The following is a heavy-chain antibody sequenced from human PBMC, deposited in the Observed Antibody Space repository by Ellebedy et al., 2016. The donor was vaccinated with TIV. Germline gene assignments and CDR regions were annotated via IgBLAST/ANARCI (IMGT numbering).Heavy chain of an antibody. CDR2: IVVGSGNT. CDR1: GFTFTSSA. Sequence: AASVKVSCKASGFTFTSSAMQWVRQARGQRLEWIGWIVVGSGNTNYAQKFQERVTITRDMSTSTAYMELSSLRSEDTAVYYCAREGYSGSYFRDYWGQGTLVTVSS. D-gene: IGHD1-26*01. CDR3: AREGYSGSYFRDY. J-gene: IGHJ4*02. V-gene: IGHV1-58*02.